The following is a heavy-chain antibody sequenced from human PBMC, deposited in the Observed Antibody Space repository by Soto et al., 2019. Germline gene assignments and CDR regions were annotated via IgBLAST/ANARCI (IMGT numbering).Heavy chain of an antibody. D-gene: IGHD6-19*01. CDR1: GFTFSTYS. CDR2: ISRGSTYI. CDR3: AREAAVAGFDH. Sequence: EVQLVESGGGLVKPGGSLRLSCAASGFTFSTYSMNWVRQAPGKGLEWVSSISRGSTYIFYADSVKGRFTISRDNAKNSLHLQMNSLRAEDTAVYYCAREAAVAGFDHWGQGALVTVSS. J-gene: IGHJ4*02. V-gene: IGHV3-21*01.